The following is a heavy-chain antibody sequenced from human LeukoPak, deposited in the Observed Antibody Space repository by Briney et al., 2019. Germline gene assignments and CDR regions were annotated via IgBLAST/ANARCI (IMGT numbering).Heavy chain of an antibody. Sequence: ASVKVSCKASGYTFTGHYIHWVRQAPGQGLEWMGWIHPNTGGTKYAQKFQGRVTMTRDTSSSTAYMELSSLRSDDTAVYYCARASRPTVLSDYWGQGTLVTVSS. CDR3: ARASRPTVLSDY. CDR2: IHPNTGGT. D-gene: IGHD2/OR15-2a*01. J-gene: IGHJ4*02. CDR1: GYTFTGHY. V-gene: IGHV1-2*02.